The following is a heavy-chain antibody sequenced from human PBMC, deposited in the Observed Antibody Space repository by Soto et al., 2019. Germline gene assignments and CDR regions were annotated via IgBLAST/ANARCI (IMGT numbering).Heavy chain of an antibody. CDR2: ISLYSDGT. Sequence: ASVNVSFKPSGYTFSNYCITWVRQAPGQPLEWRGWISLYSDGTNYAQKFQGRVSMTTDTSTTPAYMELRSLRSDDTAVYYCARVVPDAEACVGPGGQGALVTVSA. V-gene: IGHV1-18*01. CDR3: ARVVPDAEACVGP. D-gene: IGHD2-2*01. CDR1: GYTFSNYC. J-gene: IGHJ5*02.